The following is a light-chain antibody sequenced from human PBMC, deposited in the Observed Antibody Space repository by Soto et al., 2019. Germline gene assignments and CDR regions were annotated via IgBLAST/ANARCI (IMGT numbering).Light chain of an antibody. V-gene: IGKV3-15*01. J-gene: IGKJ1*01. CDR3: QQYNNWPPWT. Sequence: EIVMTQSPATVSVSPGERATLSCRASQSVSSNLAWYQQKPGQAPRLLIYGASTRATGIPARFSGSGSGTEFILTISSLQSEDFAVYYCQQYNNWPPWTFGQGTKVDIK. CDR1: QSVSSN. CDR2: GAS.